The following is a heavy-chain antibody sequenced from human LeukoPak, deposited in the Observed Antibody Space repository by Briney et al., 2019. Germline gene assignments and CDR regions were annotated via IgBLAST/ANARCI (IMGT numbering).Heavy chain of an antibody. CDR1: GFTFTDHY. CDR3: VRNLLRGAWMYDY. D-gene: IGHD1-1*01. Sequence: PGGSLRLSCAASGFTFTDHYMDWVRQTPGKGLEWVGRIRNKANSYGPEYAASVKGRFTMSRDDSQNSMWLQMSSLRTEDTAVYYCVRNLLRGAWMYDYWGRGTLVTVSS. CDR2: IRNKANSYGP. J-gene: IGHJ4*02. V-gene: IGHV3-72*01.